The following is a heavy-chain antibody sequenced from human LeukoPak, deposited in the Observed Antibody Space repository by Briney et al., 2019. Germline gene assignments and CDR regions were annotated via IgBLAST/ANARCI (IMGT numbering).Heavy chain of an antibody. Sequence: SVKVSCKASGGTFSSYAISWVRQAPGQGLEWMGGIIPIFGTANYAQKFQGRVTITADESTSTAYMELSSLRSEDTAVYYCAREGCTNGVCYPWSDPWGQGTLVTVSS. CDR3: AREGCTNGVCYPWSDP. D-gene: IGHD2-8*01. CDR2: IIPIFGTA. V-gene: IGHV1-69*13. J-gene: IGHJ5*02. CDR1: GGTFSSYA.